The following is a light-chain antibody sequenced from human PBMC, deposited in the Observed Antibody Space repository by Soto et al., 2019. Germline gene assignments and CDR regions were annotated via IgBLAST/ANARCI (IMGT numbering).Light chain of an antibody. CDR2: GAS. V-gene: IGKV3-20*01. Sequence: EIVLTQSPGTLSLSPGERATLSCRASQSVPTNYLAWYQQKPGQAPRLLIYGASSRATGIPDRFSGSRSVTDFMITIGIQGTEDFGGDHCQQYGRWRFTVAGGAEVVVK. J-gene: IGKJ4*02. CDR1: QSVPTNY. CDR3: QQYGRWRFT.